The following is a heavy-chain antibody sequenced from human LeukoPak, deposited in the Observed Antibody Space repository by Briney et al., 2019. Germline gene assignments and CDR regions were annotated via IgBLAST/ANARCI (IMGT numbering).Heavy chain of an antibody. CDR1: GYTFTDYF. J-gene: IGHJ4*02. Sequence: ASVKVSCKASGYTFTDYFIHWVRQAPGQGLEWMGRINPNSGGTNYAQKFQDRVTMTRDTSINTAYMELSRLRSDDTAVYYSARIWLKKGGYCSGGYCYFDYWGQGTLVTVSS. V-gene: IGHV1-2*06. D-gene: IGHD2-15*01. CDR3: ARIWLKKGGYCSGGYCYFDY. CDR2: INPNSGGT.